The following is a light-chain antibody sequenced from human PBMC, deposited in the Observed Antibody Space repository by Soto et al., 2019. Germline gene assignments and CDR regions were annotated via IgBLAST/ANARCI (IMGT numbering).Light chain of an antibody. Sequence: QSVVTQPPSASGTPVQSVTISCSGSSSNIGSNYVYWYQQLPGTAPKLLIYSNTQRPSGVPDRFSGSKSGTSASLAISGLRSEDEADYYCAAWDDSLSVYVFGTGTKAPS. CDR3: AAWDDSLSVYV. J-gene: IGLJ1*01. CDR2: SNT. V-gene: IGLV1-47*02. CDR1: SSNIGSNY.